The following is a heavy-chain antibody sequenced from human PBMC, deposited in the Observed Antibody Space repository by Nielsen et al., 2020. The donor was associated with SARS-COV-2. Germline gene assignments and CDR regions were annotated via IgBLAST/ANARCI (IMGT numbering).Heavy chain of an antibody. J-gene: IGHJ6*02. D-gene: IGHD2-21*02. V-gene: IGHV1-2*02. CDR2: INPNSGGT. Sequence: WVRQAPGQGLEWMRWINPNSGGTNYAQKFQGRVTMTRDTSISTAYMELSRLRSDDTAVYYCARVLAYCGGDCYSDYYYYYAMDVWGQGTTVTVSS. CDR3: ARVLAYCGGDCYSDYYYYYAMDV.